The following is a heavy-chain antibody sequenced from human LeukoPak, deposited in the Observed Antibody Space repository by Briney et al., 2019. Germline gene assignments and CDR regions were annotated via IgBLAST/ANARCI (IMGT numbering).Heavy chain of an antibody. CDR1: GGTFSSYA. J-gene: IGHJ5*02. CDR3: ARHYRVRAVLWFGEPKGGWFDP. D-gene: IGHD3-10*01. Sequence: SVKVSCKASGGTFSSYAISWVRQAPGQGLEWMGGIIPIFGTANYAQKFQGRVTITADKSTSTAYMELSSLRSEDTAVYYCARHYRVRAVLWFGEPKGGWFDPWGQGTLVTVSS. V-gene: IGHV1-69*06. CDR2: IIPIFGTA.